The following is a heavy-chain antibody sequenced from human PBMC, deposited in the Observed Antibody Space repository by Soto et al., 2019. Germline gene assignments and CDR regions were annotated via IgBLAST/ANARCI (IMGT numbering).Heavy chain of an antibody. D-gene: IGHD1-1*01. Sequence: QVQLQESGPGLVKPSQTLSLTCTVTGGSMTSGDQYWTWIRHRPGEGLEWFGYLNHRGSLYYNPSLKSRVSMSVDTSKNQFSLNLSSVTAADTAVYYCARELPQRQGRNMDVWGQGTTVTVSS. CDR2: LNHRGSL. CDR1: GGSMTSGDQY. V-gene: IGHV4-31*03. CDR3: ARELPQRQGRNMDV. J-gene: IGHJ6*02.